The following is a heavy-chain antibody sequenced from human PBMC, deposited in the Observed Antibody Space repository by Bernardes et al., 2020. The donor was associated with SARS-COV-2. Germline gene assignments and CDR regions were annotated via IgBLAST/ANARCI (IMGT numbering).Heavy chain of an antibody. CDR2: IYPKSGDT. Sequence: ASVKVSCKASGYTFTDYYIHWVRQAPGQGLEWMGWIYPKSGDTNYAQKFQGRVTMTRDTSNSTAYMDLSRLRSDDTAMYYCVSLTWSQYGQLDKWGQGTLVTVSS. CDR1: GYTFTDYY. V-gene: IGHV1-2*02. D-gene: IGHD2-2*03. J-gene: IGHJ3*01. CDR3: VSLTWSQYGQLDK.